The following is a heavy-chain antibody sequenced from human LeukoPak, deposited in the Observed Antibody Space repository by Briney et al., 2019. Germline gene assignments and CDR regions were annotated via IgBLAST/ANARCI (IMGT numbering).Heavy chain of an antibody. V-gene: IGHV4-39*01. CDR1: GGSISGSSHY. CDR2: IYYRGTT. CDR3: ARRVTFGGVIP. Sequence: SETLSLTCTVSGGSISGSSHYWGWIRQPPGKGREWIGSIYYRGTTYYNSSLKSRVTISVDTSKNQFSLKLSSVTAADTAVYYCARRVTFGGVIPWGQGTLVTVSS. D-gene: IGHD3-16*01. J-gene: IGHJ5*02.